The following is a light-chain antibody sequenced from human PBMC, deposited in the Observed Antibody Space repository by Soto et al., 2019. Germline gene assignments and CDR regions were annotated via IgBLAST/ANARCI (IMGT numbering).Light chain of an antibody. CDR1: QTVKNY. V-gene: IGKV1-39*01. Sequence: DIQLTQSPSSLSASVGDTVTITCRAGQTVKNYLNWYQLKPGKVPKLLIYAASSLQNGVPARFVGGASGTDFTLTIITLQPEDFANYYCQQSYSDRQTFGQGTKLE. J-gene: IGKJ2*01. CDR3: QQSYSDRQT. CDR2: AAS.